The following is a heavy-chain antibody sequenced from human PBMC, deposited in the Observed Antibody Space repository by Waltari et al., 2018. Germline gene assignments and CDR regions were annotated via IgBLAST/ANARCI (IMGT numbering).Heavy chain of an antibody. V-gene: IGHV3-53*01. CDR2: IYSGGST. CDR1: GFTVSRNY. D-gene: IGHD2-15*01. Sequence: EVQLVESGGGLIQPGGSLRLSWSASGFTVSRNYMRLVRQAPGKGLEWVSVIYSGGSTYYADSVKGLFTISRDNSKNTLYLQMNSLRAEDTAVYYCARESGIDRGFDPWGQGTLVTVSS. CDR3: ARESGIDRGFDP. J-gene: IGHJ5*02.